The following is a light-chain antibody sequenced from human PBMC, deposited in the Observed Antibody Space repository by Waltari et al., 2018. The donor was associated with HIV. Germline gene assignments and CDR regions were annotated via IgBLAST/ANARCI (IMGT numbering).Light chain of an antibody. Sequence: QSVLTQPPPVPGDPGQRVTIPCTGSKSNIRAGYEVHWYQQVPGTAPKLPTYGNNNRASGVPDRFSGSKSGTSASLAISGLQAEDEAEYHCQSYDSSLTTTVFGGGTKLTVL. J-gene: IGLJ2*01. V-gene: IGLV1-40*01. CDR2: GNN. CDR3: QSYDSSLTTTV. CDR1: KSNIRAGYE.